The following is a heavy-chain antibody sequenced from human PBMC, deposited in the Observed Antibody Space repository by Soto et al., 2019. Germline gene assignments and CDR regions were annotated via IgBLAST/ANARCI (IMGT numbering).Heavy chain of an antibody. J-gene: IGHJ3*02. D-gene: IGHD2-15*01. CDR1: GGSISSGGYY. Sequence: QVQLQESGPGLVKPSQTLSLTCTVSGGSISSGGYYWSWIRQHPGKGLEWIGYIYYSGSTYYNPSLKSRVTKSVNSSKNQFPLKLSSVTAADTAVYYCARVGCSGGSCYRGAFDIWGQGTMVTVSS. CDR2: IYYSGST. V-gene: IGHV4-31*03. CDR3: ARVGCSGGSCYRGAFDI.